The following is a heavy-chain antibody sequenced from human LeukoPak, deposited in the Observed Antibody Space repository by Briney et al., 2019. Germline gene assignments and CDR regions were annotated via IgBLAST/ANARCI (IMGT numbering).Heavy chain of an antibody. J-gene: IGHJ4*02. CDR1: GFTFSNAW. V-gene: IGHV3-7*01. Sequence: GGSLRLSCAASGFTFSNAWMSWVRQAPGKGLEWVANIKQDGSEKYYVDSVKGRSTISRDNAKNSLYLQMNSLRAEDTAVYYCARVREDFWSGYYDYWGQGTLVTVSS. CDR2: IKQDGSEK. D-gene: IGHD3-3*01. CDR3: ARVREDFWSGYYDY.